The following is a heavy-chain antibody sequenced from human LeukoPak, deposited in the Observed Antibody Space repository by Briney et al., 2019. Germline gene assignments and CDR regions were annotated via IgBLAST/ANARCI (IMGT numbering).Heavy chain of an antibody. V-gene: IGHV3-48*03. CDR1: GFTFSSYE. D-gene: IGHD3-16*01. J-gene: IGHJ4*02. Sequence: PGGSLRLSCAASGFTFSSYEMNWVRQAPGKGLEWVSYISSSGSTIYYADSVKGRFTISRDIAKNSLYLQMNSLRAEDTAVYYCARLADYVWGSLDYWGQGTLVTVSS. CDR3: ARLADYVWGSLDY. CDR2: ISSSGSTI.